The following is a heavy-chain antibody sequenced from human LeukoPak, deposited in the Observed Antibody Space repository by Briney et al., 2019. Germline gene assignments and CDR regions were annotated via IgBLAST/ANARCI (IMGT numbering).Heavy chain of an antibody. CDR3: AKVIAAAGTKGFDY. V-gene: IGHV3-30*18. Sequence: GGSLRLSCAASGFTFSSYGMHWVRQAPGKGLEWVAVISYDGSNKYYADSVKGRFTISRDNSKNTLYLQMNSLRAEDTAVYYCAKVIAAAGTKGFDYWGQGTLVTVSS. CDR2: ISYDGSNK. CDR1: GFTFSSYG. D-gene: IGHD6-13*01. J-gene: IGHJ4*02.